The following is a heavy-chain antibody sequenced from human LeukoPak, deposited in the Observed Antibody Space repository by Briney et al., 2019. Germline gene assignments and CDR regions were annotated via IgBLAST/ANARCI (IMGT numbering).Heavy chain of an antibody. CDR2: IYYSGST. D-gene: IGHD5-18*01. Sequence: SETLSLTCTVSGGSISSSSYYWGWIRQPPGKGLEWIGSIYYSGSTYYNPSLKSRVTISVDTSKNQFSLKLRSVTAADTAVYYCASRGYSYGLSYWGQGTLVTVSS. CDR3: ASRGYSYGLSY. J-gene: IGHJ4*02. V-gene: IGHV4-39*07. CDR1: GGSISSSSYY.